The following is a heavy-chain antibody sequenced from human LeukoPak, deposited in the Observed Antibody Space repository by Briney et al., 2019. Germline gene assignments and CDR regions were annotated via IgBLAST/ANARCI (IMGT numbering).Heavy chain of an antibody. V-gene: IGHV4-39*07. J-gene: IGHJ4*02. CDR1: GGSISSSSYY. D-gene: IGHD1-26*01. Sequence: SETLSLTCTVSGGSISSSSYYWSWIRQPPGKGLEWIGEINHSGSTNYNPSLKSRVTISVDTSKNQFSLKLSSVTAADTAVYYCARVSVEGDFDYWGQGTLVTVSS. CDR3: ARVSVEGDFDY. CDR2: INHSGST.